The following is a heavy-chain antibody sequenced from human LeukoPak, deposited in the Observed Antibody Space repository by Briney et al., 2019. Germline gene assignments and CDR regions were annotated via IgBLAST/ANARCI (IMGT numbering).Heavy chain of an antibody. CDR1: GFTFSSYS. V-gene: IGHV3-48*01. Sequence: GSLRLSCAASGFTFSSYSMNWVRQAPGKGLEWVSYISDRSSTKYHADSVKGRFTISRDNAKNSVFLQMNSLRAEDTAVYYCARDKSGSYFFPFDYWGQGTLVTVSS. J-gene: IGHJ4*02. CDR3: ARDKSGSYFFPFDY. CDR2: ISDRSSTK. D-gene: IGHD1-26*01.